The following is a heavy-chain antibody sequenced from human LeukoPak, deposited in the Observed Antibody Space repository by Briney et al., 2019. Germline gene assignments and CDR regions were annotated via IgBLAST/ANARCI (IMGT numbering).Heavy chain of an antibody. J-gene: IGHJ4*02. CDR2: IYTSGST. CDR3: AREGGFGELNKEFDY. CDR1: GGSISSYY. D-gene: IGHD3-10*01. Sequence: SEALSLTCTGSGGSISSYYWSWIRQPAGKGLEWIGRIYTSGSTNYNPSLKSRVTMSVDTSKNQFSLKLSSVTAADTAVYYCAREGGFGELNKEFDYWGQGTLVTVSS. V-gene: IGHV4-4*07.